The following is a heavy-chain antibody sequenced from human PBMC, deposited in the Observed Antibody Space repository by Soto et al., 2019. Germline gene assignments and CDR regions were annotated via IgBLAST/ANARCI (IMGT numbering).Heavy chain of an antibody. CDR2: ISYDGSNK. V-gene: IGHV3-30-3*01. Sequence: QVQLVESGGGVVQPGRSLRLSCAASGFTFSTYAMHWVRQAPGKGLEWVAVISYDGSNKYYADSVKGRFTISRDNSKNTLYLHMNSVRAEDTAVYYCARDKSPYSSGWHNRHFDYWGQGTLVTVSS. CDR3: ARDKSPYSSGWHNRHFDY. CDR1: GFTFSTYA. D-gene: IGHD6-19*01. J-gene: IGHJ4*02.